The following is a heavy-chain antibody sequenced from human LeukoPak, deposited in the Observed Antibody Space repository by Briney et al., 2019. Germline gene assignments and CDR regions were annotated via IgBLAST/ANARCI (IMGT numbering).Heavy chain of an antibody. CDR3: AGPPGYYYVPFDY. Sequence: GRSLRLSCAASGFTFSSYGMHWVRQAPGKGLEWVAVISYDGSNKYYADSVKGRFTISRDNSKNTLYLQMNSLRAEDTAVYYCAGPPGYYYVPFDYWGQGTLVTVSS. D-gene: IGHD3-22*01. J-gene: IGHJ4*02. V-gene: IGHV3-30*03. CDR2: ISYDGSNK. CDR1: GFTFSSYG.